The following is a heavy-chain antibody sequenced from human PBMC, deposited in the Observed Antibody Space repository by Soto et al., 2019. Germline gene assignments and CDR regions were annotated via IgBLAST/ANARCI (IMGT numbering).Heavy chain of an antibody. V-gene: IGHV3-23*01. CDR1: RFKFSPYA. Sequence: LRLSCAASRFKFSPYAMSGVRHAPGKGLEWFSLISATGGGTYYADSVKCRFTISRDNSHNTLYLQVHSLTAEDTAAYYCAKDRRAGGNSAFYFDFWGQGAKVTVSS. CDR3: AKDRRAGGNSAFYFDF. CDR2: ISATGGGT. J-gene: IGHJ4*02. D-gene: IGHD3-16*01.